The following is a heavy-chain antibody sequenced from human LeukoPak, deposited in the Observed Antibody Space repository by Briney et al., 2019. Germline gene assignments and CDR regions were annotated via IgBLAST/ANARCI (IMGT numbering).Heavy chain of an antibody. Sequence: GGSLRLSCAASGFTFSSYAMHWVRQAPGKGLEWVAVISYDGSNKYYADSVKGRFTISRDNSKSTVSLQMSSLRAEDTAIYYCATYRLLDETSEYWGQGTPVTVSP. CDR2: ISYDGSNK. CDR1: GFTFSSYA. J-gene: IGHJ4*02. CDR3: ATYRLLDETSEY. D-gene: IGHD5-18*01. V-gene: IGHV3-30*04.